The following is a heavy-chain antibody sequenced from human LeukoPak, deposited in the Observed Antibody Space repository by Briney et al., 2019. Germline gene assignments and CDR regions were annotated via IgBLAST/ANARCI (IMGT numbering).Heavy chain of an antibody. Sequence: SETLSLTCAVYGGSFSRYYWSWIRQSPGRGLEWIAEIDHRGDTNYNPSVKSRVTISVDTSKNQFSLKVRSLSAADTAVYYCARGPTISETGYFDFWGQGTLVTVSS. D-gene: IGHD1-1*01. V-gene: IGHV4-34*01. CDR2: IDHRGDT. CDR1: GGSFSRYY. CDR3: ARGPTISETGYFDF. J-gene: IGHJ4*03.